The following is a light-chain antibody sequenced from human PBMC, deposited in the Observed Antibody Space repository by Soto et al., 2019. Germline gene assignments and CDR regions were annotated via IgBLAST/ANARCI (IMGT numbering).Light chain of an antibody. V-gene: IGLV2-14*01. CDR1: SSDVGGYNY. J-gene: IGLJ1*01. CDR2: GVN. Sequence: QSALTQPPSASGSLGQSVTISCTGTSSDVGGYNYVSWYQQHPGKAPKLMIYGVNNRPSGVSNRFSGSKSGNTASLTISGLQAEDEADYYCSSYTSSSTLYVFGTGTKLTVL. CDR3: SSYTSSSTLYV.